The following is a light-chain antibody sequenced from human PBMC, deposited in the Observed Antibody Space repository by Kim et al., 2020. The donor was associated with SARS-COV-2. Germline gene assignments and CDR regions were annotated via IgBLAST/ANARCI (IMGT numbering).Light chain of an antibody. J-gene: IGKJ2*01. CDR2: DAS. CDR3: EQYNSYLHT. Sequence: ASVRASATSSCLAIHSISSWLAWSEQTPGKAPKLLIYDASSLERGAPSMFSGSGSGTEFTLTLSSLQPDDFATYYCEQYNSYLHTLGQGTKLEI. CDR1: HSISSW. V-gene: IGKV1-5*01.